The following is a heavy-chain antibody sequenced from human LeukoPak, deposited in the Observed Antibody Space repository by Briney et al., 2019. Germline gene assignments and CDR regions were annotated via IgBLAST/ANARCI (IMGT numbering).Heavy chain of an antibody. CDR3: ARVSVPAANRDAFDI. CDR2: IKQDGSEK. D-gene: IGHD2-2*01. J-gene: IGHJ3*02. V-gene: IGHV3-7*01. Sequence: GGSLRLSCAASGFTFSSYGMHWVRQAPGKGLEWVANIKQDGSEKYYVDSVKGRFTISRDNAKNSLYLQMNSLRAEDTAVYYCARVSVPAANRDAFDIWGQGTMVTVSS. CDR1: GFTFSSYG.